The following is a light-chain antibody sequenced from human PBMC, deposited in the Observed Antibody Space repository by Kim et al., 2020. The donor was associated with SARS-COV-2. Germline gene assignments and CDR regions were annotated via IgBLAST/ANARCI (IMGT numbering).Light chain of an antibody. Sequence: GGTVTLTCDLSSGSVSPNHYPSWYQQTPGQAPRTLIYSTDSRSSGVPDRFSGSILGNKAALTITGAQADDESDYYCALYMSRGIWVFGGGTQLTVL. CDR2: STD. CDR1: SGSVSPNHY. CDR3: ALYMSRGIWV. J-gene: IGLJ3*02. V-gene: IGLV8-61*01.